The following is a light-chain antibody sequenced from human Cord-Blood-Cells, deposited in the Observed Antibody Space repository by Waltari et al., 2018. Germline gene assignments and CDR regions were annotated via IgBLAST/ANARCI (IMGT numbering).Light chain of an antibody. Sequence: EIVLTQSPASLSLSPGERATLSCRARQSVSSYLAWYQQKPGQAPRLLIYHASNRATGIPARFSVSVSGTDFTLTISSLEPEDFAVYYCQQRSNWYSFGQGTKLEIK. CDR2: HAS. CDR3: QQRSNWYS. V-gene: IGKV3-11*01. CDR1: QSVSSY. J-gene: IGKJ2*03.